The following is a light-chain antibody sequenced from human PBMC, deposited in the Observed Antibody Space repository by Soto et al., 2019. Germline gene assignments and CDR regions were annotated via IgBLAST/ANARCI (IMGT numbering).Light chain of an antibody. J-gene: IGLJ1*01. CDR1: NSNIGNNY. Sequence: QSALTQPPSVSAAPGQKVTISCSGSNSNIGNNYVSRYQQLPGTAPKLLICDNDHRPSGIPDRFSGSKSGTSATLGITGLQTGDEADYYCGTWDSSLGVGVFGTGTKLTVL. CDR2: DND. V-gene: IGLV1-51*01. CDR3: GTWDSSLGVGV.